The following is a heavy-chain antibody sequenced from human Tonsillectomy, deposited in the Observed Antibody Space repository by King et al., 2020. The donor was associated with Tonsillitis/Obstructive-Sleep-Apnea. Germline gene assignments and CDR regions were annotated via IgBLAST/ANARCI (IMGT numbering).Heavy chain of an antibody. Sequence: VQLVESGGGLVQPGGSLRLSCAASGFTFTTYAMSWVRQAPGKGLEWVSAISGSGASTYYADSVKGRFTISRDNSKNTLYLQMNSLRDEDTAVYYCAKAYCSGGSCYEAYYYYGMDVWGQGATVTVSS. J-gene: IGHJ6*02. V-gene: IGHV3-23*04. CDR3: AKAYCSGGSCYEAYYYYGMDV. D-gene: IGHD2-15*01. CDR2: ISGSGAST. CDR1: GFTFTTYA.